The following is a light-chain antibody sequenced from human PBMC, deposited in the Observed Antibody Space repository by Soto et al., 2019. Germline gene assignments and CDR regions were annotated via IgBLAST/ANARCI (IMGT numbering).Light chain of an antibody. CDR1: QNVSIY. Sequence: EVVLTQSPATLSLSPGERATLSCRASQNVSIYLAWYQQKPGQVPRLLIYDATNRAAGTPPRFSGSGSGTDFTLTISSLEPEDFAVYYCQQRYSWPPLTFGGGTKVEIK. V-gene: IGKV3-11*01. CDR3: QQRYSWPPLT. CDR2: DAT. J-gene: IGKJ4*01.